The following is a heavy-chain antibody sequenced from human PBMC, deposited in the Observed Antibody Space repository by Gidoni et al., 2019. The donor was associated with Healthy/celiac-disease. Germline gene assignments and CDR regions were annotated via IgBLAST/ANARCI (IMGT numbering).Heavy chain of an antibody. J-gene: IGHJ6*02. CDR3: ATGEVVVAEGGYYYGMDV. V-gene: IGHV1-24*01. CDR2: FDPEDGET. D-gene: IGHD2-15*01. CDR1: GYTLTEFS. Sequence: VQLVQSGAEVKKPGASVKVSCKVSGYTLTEFSLHWVRQEPGKGLEWMGGFDPEDGETIYAQKFQGRVTMTEDTSTDTAYMELSSLRSEDTAVYYCATGEVVVAEGGYYYGMDVWGQGTTVTVSS.